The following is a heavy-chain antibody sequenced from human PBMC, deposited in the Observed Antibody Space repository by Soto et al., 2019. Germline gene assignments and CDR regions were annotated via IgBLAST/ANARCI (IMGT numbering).Heavy chain of an antibody. V-gene: IGHV4-31*03. D-gene: IGHD6-13*01. CDR2: IYYSGST. CDR3: ARYSSSWYASLGEPPFDY. CDR1: GGSISSCGYY. Sequence: SETLSLTCTVSGGSISSCGYYWSWIRQHPGKGLEWIGYIYYSGSTYYNPSLKSRVTISVDTSKNQFSLKLSSVTAADTAVYYCARYSSSWYASLGEPPFDYWGQGTLVTVSS. J-gene: IGHJ4*02.